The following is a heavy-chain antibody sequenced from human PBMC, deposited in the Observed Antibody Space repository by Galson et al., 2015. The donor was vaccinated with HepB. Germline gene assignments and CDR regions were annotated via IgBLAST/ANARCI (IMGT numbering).Heavy chain of an antibody. D-gene: IGHD1-26*01. CDR2: IRYDGSNK. Sequence: SLRLSCAASGFTFSTYGMHWVRQAPGKGLEWMAFIRYDGSNKYYADSVKGRFTISRDNSKNTLYLQMNSLRAEDTAVYHCAKDQSGSYFLVLDYWGQGTLVTVSS. CDR1: GFTFSTYG. V-gene: IGHV3-30*02. J-gene: IGHJ4*02. CDR3: AKDQSGSYFLVLDY.